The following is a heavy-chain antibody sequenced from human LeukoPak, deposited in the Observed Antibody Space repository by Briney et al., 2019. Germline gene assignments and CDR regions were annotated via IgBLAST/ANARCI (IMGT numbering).Heavy chain of an antibody. Sequence: GASLKVSCKASGYTFTGYFMHWVRQAPGQGLEWMGWINPNSGVTNYAQKFQGRVTMTRDTSISTAYLDLIRLTSDDTAMYYCARIPGGYSGSVYFDNWGQGALVTVSS. V-gene: IGHV1-2*02. CDR2: INPNSGVT. D-gene: IGHD5-12*01. J-gene: IGHJ4*02. CDR1: GYTFTGYF. CDR3: ARIPGGYSGSVYFDN.